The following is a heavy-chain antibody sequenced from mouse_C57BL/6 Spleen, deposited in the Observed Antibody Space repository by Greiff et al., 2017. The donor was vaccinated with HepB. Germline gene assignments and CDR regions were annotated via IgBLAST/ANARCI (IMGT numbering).Heavy chain of an antibody. J-gene: IGHJ4*01. V-gene: IGHV1-18*01. Sequence: VQLQQSGPELVKPGASVKIPCKASGYTFTDYNMDWVKQSHGKSLEWIGDINPNNGGTIYNQKFKGKATLTVDKSSSTAYMELRSLTSEDTAVYYCAREDSKRVYAMDYWGQGTSVTVSS. CDR3: AREDSKRVYAMDY. CDR2: INPNNGGT. CDR1: GYTFTDYN. D-gene: IGHD2-5*01.